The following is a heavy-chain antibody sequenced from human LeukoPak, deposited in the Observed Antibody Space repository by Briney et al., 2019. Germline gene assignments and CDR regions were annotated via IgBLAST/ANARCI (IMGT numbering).Heavy chain of an antibody. CDR2: ISWNSGSI. V-gene: IGHV3-9*01. Sequence: PGGSLRLSRAASGFTFDDYAMHWVRQAPGKGLEWVSGISWNSGSIGYADSVKGRFTVSRDNAKNTLYLQVNNLRAEDTAVYYCARGPNSNWSGLDFWGQGTLLTVSS. CDR3: ARGPNSNWSGLDF. J-gene: IGHJ4*02. CDR1: GFTFDDYA. D-gene: IGHD6-6*01.